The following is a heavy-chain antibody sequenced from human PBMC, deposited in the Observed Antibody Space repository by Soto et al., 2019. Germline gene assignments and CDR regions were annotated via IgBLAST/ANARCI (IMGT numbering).Heavy chain of an antibody. V-gene: IGHV1-18*04. Sequence: QVQLVQSGAEVKKPGASVKVSCKASGYTFTIYGISWVRQAPGQGLEWMGWISGYNGNTDYAQNLQDRVTLTTDASTSSGYMELRSLRSDDTAVYYCARGDYYDSSGYYGYWGQGTLITVSS. CDR3: ARGDYYDSSGYYGY. CDR2: ISGYNGNT. CDR1: GYTFTIYG. D-gene: IGHD3-22*01. J-gene: IGHJ4*02.